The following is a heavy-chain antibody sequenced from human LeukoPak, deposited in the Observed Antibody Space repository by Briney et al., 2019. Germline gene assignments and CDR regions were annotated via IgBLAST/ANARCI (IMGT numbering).Heavy chain of an antibody. CDR2: IWDDGSNK. Sequence: GRSLRLSCAASGFTVSRYGMHWVRQAPGKGLEWVAVIWDDGSNKYYADSVKGRFTISRDHSKNTLNLQKNSLGAEDTAVYYCARDSGDGYRDYFDHWGQGTLVTVSS. V-gene: IGHV3-33*01. CDR1: GFTVSRYG. D-gene: IGHD5-24*01. CDR3: ARDSGDGYRDYFDH. J-gene: IGHJ4*02.